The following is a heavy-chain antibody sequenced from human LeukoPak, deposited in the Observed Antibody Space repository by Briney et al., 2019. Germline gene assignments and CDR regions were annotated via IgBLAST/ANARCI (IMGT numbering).Heavy chain of an antibody. CDR1: GFTFSSYG. J-gene: IGHJ6*03. D-gene: IGHD2-2*01. Sequence: PGGSLGLSCAASGFTFSSYGMHWVRQAPGKGLEWVAVIWYDGSNKYYADSVKGRFTISRDNSKNTLYLQMNSLRAEDTAVYYCAKGDCSSTSCYYYYYYYMDVWGKGTTVTLSS. CDR2: IWYDGSNK. CDR3: AKGDCSSTSCYYYYYYYMDV. V-gene: IGHV3-33*06.